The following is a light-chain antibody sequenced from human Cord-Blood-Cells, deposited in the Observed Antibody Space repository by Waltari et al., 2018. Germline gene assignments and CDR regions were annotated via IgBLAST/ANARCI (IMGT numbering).Light chain of an antibody. V-gene: IGKV1-39*01. J-gene: IGKJ4*01. CDR3: QQYYSTPLT. CDR2: AAS. CDR1: QSISSY. Sequence: DLQMTESPFSLSASVGDRLTITRRESQSISSYLYWYQQKPGKAPKLLIYAASSLQSGVPSRFSGSGSGTDFTLTISSLQPEDVATYYCQQYYSTPLTFGGGTKVEIK.